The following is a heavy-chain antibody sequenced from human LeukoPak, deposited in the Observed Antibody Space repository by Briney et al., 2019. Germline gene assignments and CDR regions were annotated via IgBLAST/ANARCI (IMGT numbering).Heavy chain of an antibody. J-gene: IGHJ4*02. D-gene: IGHD1-26*01. CDR3: ARLGFSNSGSYLAPSDY. V-gene: IGHV4-4*07. CDR1: GGSINFYY. Sequence: PSETLSLTCTVSGGSINFYYWSWIRQPAGKGLEWIGRIYSTGSTNYSPSLKSRVTISVDTSKNQFSLKLSSVTAADTAVYYCARLGFSNSGSYLAPSDYWGQGTLVTVSS. CDR2: IYSTGST.